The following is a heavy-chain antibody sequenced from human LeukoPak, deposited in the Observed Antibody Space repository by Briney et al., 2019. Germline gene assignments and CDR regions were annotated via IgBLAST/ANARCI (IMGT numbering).Heavy chain of an antibody. Sequence: SETLSPTCTVSGGSISSSSYYWGWIRQPPGKGLEWIGSIYYSGSTYYNPSLKSRVTISVDTSKNQFSLKLSSVTAADTAVYYCARETTVTTTPKYWYFDLWGRGTLVTVSS. D-gene: IGHD4-17*01. CDR1: GGSISSSSYY. V-gene: IGHV4-39*01. CDR3: ARETTVTTTPKYWYFDL. J-gene: IGHJ2*01. CDR2: IYYSGST.